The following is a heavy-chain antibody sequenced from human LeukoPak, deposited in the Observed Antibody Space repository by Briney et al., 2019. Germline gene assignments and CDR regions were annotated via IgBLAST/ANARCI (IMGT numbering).Heavy chain of an antibody. D-gene: IGHD2-15*01. CDR1: GYSFTSYW. J-gene: IGHJ4*02. CDR3: ARRLPCSGGSCYSFDY. Sequence: GESLKISCKGSGYSFTSYWIGWVRQMPGKGLEWMGIIYPGDSDTRYRPSFQGQVTISADKSISTAYLQWSSLKASDTAMYYCARRLPCSGGSCYSFDYWGQGTLVTVSS. V-gene: IGHV5-51*01. CDR2: IYPGDSDT.